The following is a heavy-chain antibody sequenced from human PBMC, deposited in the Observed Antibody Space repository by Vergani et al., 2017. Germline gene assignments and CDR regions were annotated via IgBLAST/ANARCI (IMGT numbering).Heavy chain of an antibody. CDR2: ISSSSSYI. D-gene: IGHD2-2*01. V-gene: IGHV3-21*01. Sequence: EVQLVESGGGLVKPGGSLRLSCAASGFTFSSYSMNWVRQAPGKGLEWVSSISSSSSYIYYADSVKGRFTISRDNAKNSLYLQMNSLRPEDTAVYYCARDYREYQLLTYFQHWGQGTLLSVSS. CDR3: ARDYREYQLLTYFQH. J-gene: IGHJ1*01. CDR1: GFTFSSYS.